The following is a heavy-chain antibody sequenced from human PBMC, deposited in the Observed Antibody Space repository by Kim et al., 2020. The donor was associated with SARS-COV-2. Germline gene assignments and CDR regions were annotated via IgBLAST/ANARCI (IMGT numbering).Heavy chain of an antibody. CDR3: ARDREYYDILTGYNYYYYGMDV. J-gene: IGHJ6*02. D-gene: IGHD3-9*01. CDR2: ISSSSSYI. CDR1: GFTFSSYS. Sequence: GGSLRLSCAASGFTFSSYSMNWVRQAPGKGLEWVSSISSSSSYIYYADSVKGRFTISRDNAKNSLYLQMNSLRAEDTAVYYCARDREYYDILTGYNYYYYGMDVWGQGTTVTVSS. V-gene: IGHV3-21*01.